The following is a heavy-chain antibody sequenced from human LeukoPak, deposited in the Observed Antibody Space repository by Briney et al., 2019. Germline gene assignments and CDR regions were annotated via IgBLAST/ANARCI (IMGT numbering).Heavy chain of an antibody. V-gene: IGHV3-7*03. CDR2: INSDGSEG. D-gene: IGHD6-6*01. Sequence: GGSLRLSCAVSGFTFSGFWMSWSRQAPGKGLEWVASINSDGSEGYYADVVKGRFTISRDNAKNSLYLQINSLRAEDTAVYYCARSSYSSSSSVWGQGTMATVSS. CDR1: GFTFSGFW. CDR3: ARSSYSSSSSV. J-gene: IGHJ3*01.